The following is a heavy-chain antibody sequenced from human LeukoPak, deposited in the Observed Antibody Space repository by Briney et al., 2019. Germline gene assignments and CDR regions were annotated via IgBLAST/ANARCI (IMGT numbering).Heavy chain of an antibody. J-gene: IGHJ5*02. Sequence: SETLSLTCTVSGGSISSGSYYWSWIRQPAGKGLEWIGRIYTSGSTNYSPSLKSRVTISVDTSKNQFSLKLSSVTAADTAVYYCARDQGRWELLDSWLDPWGQGTLVTVSS. CDR1: GGSISSGSYY. CDR3: ARDQGRWELLDSWLDP. CDR2: IYTSGST. V-gene: IGHV4-61*02. D-gene: IGHD1-26*01.